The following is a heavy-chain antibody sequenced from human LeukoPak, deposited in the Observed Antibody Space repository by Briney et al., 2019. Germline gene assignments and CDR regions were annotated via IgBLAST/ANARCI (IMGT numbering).Heavy chain of an antibody. Sequence: GGSLRLSCAASGFTFSSYAMSWVRQAPGKGLEWVSAISGSGGSTYYADSVKGRFTISRDNPKNTLYLQMNSPRAEDTAVYYCAKEPPYSSSWGTFDYWGQGTLVTVSS. D-gene: IGHD6-13*01. V-gene: IGHV3-23*01. CDR1: GFTFSSYA. CDR2: ISGSGGST. CDR3: AKEPPYSSSWGTFDY. J-gene: IGHJ4*02.